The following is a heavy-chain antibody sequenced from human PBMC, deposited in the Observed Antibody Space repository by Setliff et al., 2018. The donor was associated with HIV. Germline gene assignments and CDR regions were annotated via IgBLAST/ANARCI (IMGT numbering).Heavy chain of an antibody. CDR1: GGSISNSRYY. CDR3: ASRVYYYDSSGYLREEGFDP. Sequence: PSETLSLTCTVSGGSISNSRYYWSWIRQPPGKGLEWIGSIYYSGSTYYNPSLKSRVTISVDTSENQFSLKLSSVTAADAAVYYCASRVYYYDSSGYLREEGFDPWGQGTLVTVSS. D-gene: IGHD3-22*01. J-gene: IGHJ5*02. V-gene: IGHV4-39*01. CDR2: IYYSGST.